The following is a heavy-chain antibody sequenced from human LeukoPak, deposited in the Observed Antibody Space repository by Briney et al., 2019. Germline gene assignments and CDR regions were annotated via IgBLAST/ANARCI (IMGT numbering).Heavy chain of an antibody. CDR2: MYYSGST. CDR3: ARPYYYDSRIDP. J-gene: IGHJ5*02. D-gene: IGHD3-22*01. Sequence: SETLSLTCTVSGGSIGSGDYYWSWVRQPPGKGLEWIAYMYYSGSTYYNPSLKSRVTMSADTSKNQLSLKLSSVTAADTAVYYCARPYYYDSRIDPWGQGILVTVSS. CDR1: GGSIGSGDYY. V-gene: IGHV4-30-4*01.